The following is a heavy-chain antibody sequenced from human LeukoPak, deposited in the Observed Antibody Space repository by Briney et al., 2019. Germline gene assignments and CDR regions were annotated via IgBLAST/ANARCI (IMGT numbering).Heavy chain of an antibody. CDR2: IFSNDEK. J-gene: IGHJ6*02. V-gene: IGHV2-26*01. D-gene: IGHD2-15*01. Sequence: ESGPTLLNPPETLTLTCTVSGFSLSNARMGVSWIRQPPGKALEWLAHIFSNDEKSYSTSLKSRLTISKDTSKSQVVLTMTNMDPVDTATYYCARIVLGYCSGGSCYYYGMDVWGQGTTVTVSS. CDR3: ARIVLGYCSGGSCYYYGMDV. CDR1: GFSLSNARMG.